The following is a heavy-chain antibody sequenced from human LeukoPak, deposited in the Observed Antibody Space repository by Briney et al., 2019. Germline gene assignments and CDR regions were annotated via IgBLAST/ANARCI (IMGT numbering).Heavy chain of an antibody. V-gene: IGHV4-39*01. CDR1: GGSISSSSHY. J-gene: IGHJ6*03. Sequence: SETLSLTCNVSGGSISSSSHYWGWIRQPPGKGLEWLGNIYFSGISYYNPSLKSRLTVSVDTSKNQFSLNLTSVTAADTAVYYCARLGTHQQSVAVSGSYYYYYYMDVWGKGTTVIISS. CDR2: IYFSGIS. CDR3: ARLGTHQQSVAVSGSYYYYYYMDV. D-gene: IGHD6-19*01.